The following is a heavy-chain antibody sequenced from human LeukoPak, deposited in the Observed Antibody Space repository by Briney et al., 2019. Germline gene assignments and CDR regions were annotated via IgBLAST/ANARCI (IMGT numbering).Heavy chain of an antibody. CDR1: GFTFSNYA. V-gene: IGHV3-23*01. D-gene: IGHD6-13*01. CDR2: ISCSCGST. J-gene: IGHJ4*02. Sequence: GGSLRLSCAASGFTFSNYAMSWVRQAPGKGLEWVLLISCSCGSTFYTDSVKGRFTISRDNAKNTLYLQMNSLRAEDTAMYYCARVRAAHGIGFGYWGQGALVTVSS. CDR3: ARVRAAHGIGFGY.